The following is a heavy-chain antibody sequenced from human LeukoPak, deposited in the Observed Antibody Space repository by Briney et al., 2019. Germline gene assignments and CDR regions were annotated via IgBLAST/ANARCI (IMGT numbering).Heavy chain of an antibody. V-gene: IGHV3-53*01. Sequence: GGSLRPSCAASGFTVSSNYMSWVRQAPGKGLEWVSVIYSGGSTYYADSVKGRFTISRDNSKNTVYLQMNSLKPEDTGVYYCARGSHGGNPWDYGLDVWGQGTTVTVSS. CDR3: ARGSHGGNPWDYGLDV. CDR1: GFTVSSNY. D-gene: IGHD4-23*01. CDR2: IYSGGST. J-gene: IGHJ6*02.